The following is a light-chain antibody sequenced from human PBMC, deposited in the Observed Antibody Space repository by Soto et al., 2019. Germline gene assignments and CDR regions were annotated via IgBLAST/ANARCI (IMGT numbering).Light chain of an antibody. CDR3: AAWDVSLYGPV. CDR1: RSNIGSNP. V-gene: IGLV1-44*01. CDR2: RNN. Sequence: QSVLTQPPSASGTPGQRVTISCSGGRSNIGSNPVNWYQQLPGMAPKLLIYRNNERPSGVPDRFSGSKSGTSASLAISGLQSEDEADYYCAAWDVSLYGPVFGGGTKLTVL. J-gene: IGLJ2*01.